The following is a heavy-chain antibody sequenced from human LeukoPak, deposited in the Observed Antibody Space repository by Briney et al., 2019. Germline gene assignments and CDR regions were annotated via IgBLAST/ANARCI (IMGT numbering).Heavy chain of an antibody. Sequence: ASVTVSCTVSGYTLTELSMHWVRHAPGKGREWMGGFDPEDGETIYAQKFQGRVTMTEDTSTDKAYMELSSVRSEDTAVYYCATSHASCSSTSCYEVYFDYWGQGTLVTVSS. CDR2: FDPEDGET. CDR3: ATSHASCSSTSCYEVYFDY. D-gene: IGHD2-2*01. J-gene: IGHJ4*02. V-gene: IGHV1-24*01. CDR1: GYTLTELS.